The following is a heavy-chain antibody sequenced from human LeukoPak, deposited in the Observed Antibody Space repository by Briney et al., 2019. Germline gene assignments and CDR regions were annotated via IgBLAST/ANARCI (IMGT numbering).Heavy chain of an antibody. CDR3: ARDSEAAAGTNFDY. CDR2: MNPNSGNT. CDR1: GYTFTSYD. V-gene: IGHV1-8*01. Sequence: ASVKVSCKASGYTFTSYDINWVRQATGQGLEWMGWMNPNSGNTGYAQKFQGRVTMTRNTSISTAYMGLSSLRSEDTAVYYCARDSEAAAGTNFDYWGQGTLVTVSS. J-gene: IGHJ4*02. D-gene: IGHD6-13*01.